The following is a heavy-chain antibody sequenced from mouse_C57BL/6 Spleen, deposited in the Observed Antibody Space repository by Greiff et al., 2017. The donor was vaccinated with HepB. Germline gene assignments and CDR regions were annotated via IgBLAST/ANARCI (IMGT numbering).Heavy chain of an antibody. Sequence: EVKLVESGEGLVKPGGSLKLSCAASGFTFSSYAMSWVRQTPEKRLEWVAYISSGGDYIYYADTVKGRFTISRDNARNTLYLQMSSLKSEDTAMYYCTGGNHYYAMDYWGQGTSVTVSS. CDR2: ISSGGDYI. V-gene: IGHV5-9-1*02. D-gene: IGHD2-1*01. CDR1: GFTFSSYA. J-gene: IGHJ4*01. CDR3: TGGNHYYAMDY.